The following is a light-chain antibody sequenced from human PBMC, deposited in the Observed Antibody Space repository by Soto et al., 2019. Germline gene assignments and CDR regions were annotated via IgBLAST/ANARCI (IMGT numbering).Light chain of an antibody. J-gene: IGKJ1*01. V-gene: IGKV2-30*01. Sequence: DVVMTQSPLSLPVTLGQPASISCRSSQSLVNSDGNTYLNWFQQRPGQSPRRIIYQVSNRDSGVPDRISGSGSGTDFTLKISRVEAEDVGVYYCMQGTHWPWTVGQGTKVEIK. CDR2: QVS. CDR1: QSLVNSDGNTY. CDR3: MQGTHWPWT.